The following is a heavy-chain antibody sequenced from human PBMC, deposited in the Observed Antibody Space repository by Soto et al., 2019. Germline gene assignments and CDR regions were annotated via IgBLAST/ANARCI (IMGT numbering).Heavy chain of an antibody. CDR3: ARDRGSGWLDY. CDR2: IWYGGSNK. J-gene: IGHJ4*02. CDR1: GFTFSSYG. V-gene: IGHV3-33*01. D-gene: IGHD6-19*01. Sequence: GGSLRLSCAASGFTFSSYGMHWVRQAPGKGLEWVAVIWYGGSNKYYAGSVKGRFTISRDNSKNTLYLQMNSLRAEDTAVYYCARDRGSGWLDYWGQGTLVTVSS.